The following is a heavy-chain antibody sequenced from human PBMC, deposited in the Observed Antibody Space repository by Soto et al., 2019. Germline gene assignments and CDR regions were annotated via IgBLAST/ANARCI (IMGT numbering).Heavy chain of an antibody. D-gene: IGHD2-2*01. CDR3: ARVCSRVVVVPAASCRRYGMDV. CDR1: GGTFSSYA. J-gene: IGHJ6*02. CDR2: IIPIFGTA. V-gene: IGHV1-69*13. Sequence: SVKVSCKASGGTFSSYAISWVRQAPGQGLEWMGGIIPIFGTANYAQKFQGRVTITADESTSTAYMELSSLRSEDTAVYYCARVCSRVVVVPAASCRRYGMDVWGQGTTVTVSS.